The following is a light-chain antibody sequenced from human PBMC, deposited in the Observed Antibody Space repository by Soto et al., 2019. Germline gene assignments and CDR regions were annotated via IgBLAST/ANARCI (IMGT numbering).Light chain of an antibody. CDR2: RND. CDR1: SSNIGSNY. Sequence: QSVLTQPPSASETPGQRVTISCSGGSSNIGSNYVYWYQHLPGTAPQLLMFRNDQRPSGVPDRFSGSKSGTSASLAISGLRYEDEADYYCAAWDDRLNGVAFGGGTKLTVL. V-gene: IGLV1-47*01. CDR3: AAWDDRLNGVA. J-gene: IGLJ2*01.